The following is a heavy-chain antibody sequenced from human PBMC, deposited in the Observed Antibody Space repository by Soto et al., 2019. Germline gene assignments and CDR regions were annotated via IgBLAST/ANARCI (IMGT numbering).Heavy chain of an antibody. Sequence: SVKVSCKASGGTFSSYAISWVRQAPGQGLEWMGGIIPIFGTTSYAQKFQGRVTITADESTSTAYMELSSLRSEDTAVYYCARSGIAAPWVYYYYYYVMDVWGQGTTVTVSS. CDR2: IIPIFGTT. CDR3: ARSGIAAPWVYYYYYYVMDV. D-gene: IGHD6-13*01. V-gene: IGHV1-69*13. J-gene: IGHJ6*02. CDR1: GGTFSSYA.